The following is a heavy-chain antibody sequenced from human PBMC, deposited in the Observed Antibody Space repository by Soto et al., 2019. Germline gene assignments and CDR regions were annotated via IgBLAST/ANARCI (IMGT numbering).Heavy chain of an antibody. CDR2: IYYSGST. Sequence: QVQLQESGPGLVKPSQTLSLTCTVSGGSISSGGYYWSWIRQHAGKGLEWIGYIYYSGSTYYNPSLKCRITISVDTSKNQFSLKLSSVTAADTAVHYCARWVGATSFYYSGQGTLVTVSS. CDR1: GGSISSGGYY. D-gene: IGHD1-26*01. V-gene: IGHV4-31*03. CDR3: ARWVGATSFYY. J-gene: IGHJ4*02.